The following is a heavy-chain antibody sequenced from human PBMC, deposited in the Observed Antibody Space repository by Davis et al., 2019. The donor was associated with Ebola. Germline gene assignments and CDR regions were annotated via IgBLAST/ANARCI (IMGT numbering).Heavy chain of an antibody. V-gene: IGHV3-7*01. J-gene: IGHJ6*02. CDR3: ATLPGGRGMDV. CDR1: GLTFTHYW. D-gene: IGHD3-10*01. CDR2: VTQVGLYT. Sequence: GESLKISCVVSGLTFTHYWMNWVRQAPGTRLAFVAIVTQVGLYTYYVDSVKGRFIISRENTKNSIYLEMNDLRVDDTAVYYCATLPGGRGMDVWGQGTTVTVSS.